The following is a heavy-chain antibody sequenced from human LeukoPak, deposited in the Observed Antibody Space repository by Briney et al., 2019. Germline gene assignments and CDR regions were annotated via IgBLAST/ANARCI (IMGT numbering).Heavy chain of an antibody. V-gene: IGHV3-23*01. CDR3: AKDPPGGNSPEGDY. CDR2: ISGSGGST. Sequence: GGSLRLSCTASGFTFSSYAMSWVRQAPGKGLEWVSAISGSGGSTYYADSVKGRFTISRDNSKNTLYLQMNSLRAEDTAVYYCAKDPPGGNSPEGDYWGQGTLVTVSS. CDR1: GFTFSSYA. D-gene: IGHD4-23*01. J-gene: IGHJ4*02.